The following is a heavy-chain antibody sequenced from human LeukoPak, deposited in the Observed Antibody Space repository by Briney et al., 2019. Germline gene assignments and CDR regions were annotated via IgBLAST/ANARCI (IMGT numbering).Heavy chain of an antibody. J-gene: IGHJ3*02. Sequence: GGTLRLSCAASGFTFSSYGMSWVRQAPGKGLEWVANMNQDGGERYYGDSVKGRFTISRDNAKNSLFLQMNSLRAEDTAVYFCASPGDYRAFHIWGQGTMVTVSS. CDR3: ASPGDYRAFHI. D-gene: IGHD4-17*01. CDR1: GFTFSSYG. CDR2: MNQDGGER. V-gene: IGHV3-7*01.